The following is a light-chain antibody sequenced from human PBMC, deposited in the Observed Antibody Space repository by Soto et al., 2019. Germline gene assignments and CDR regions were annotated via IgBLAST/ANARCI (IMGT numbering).Light chain of an antibody. V-gene: IGKV1-5*03. J-gene: IGKJ1*01. CDR1: QTISSW. CDR2: KAS. CDR3: QQSYSTHWT. Sequence: DIQMTQSPSTLSGSVGDRVTITCRASQTISSWLAWYQQKQGKAPNLLIYKASTLKSGVPSRFSGSGSGTELTITISSLQPDDFETYYCQQSYSTHWTFGQGTKVDIK.